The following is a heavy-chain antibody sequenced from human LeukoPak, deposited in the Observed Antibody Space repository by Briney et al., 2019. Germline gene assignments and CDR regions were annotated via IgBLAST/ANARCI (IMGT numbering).Heavy chain of an antibody. CDR1: GFTVSSNY. J-gene: IGHJ4*02. Sequence: GGSLRLSCAASGFTVSSNYMSWVRQAPGNGLEWVSVIYSGGSTYYADSVKGRFTISRDNSKNTLYLQMNSLRAEDTAVYYCARVYAGYFDYWGQGTLVTVSS. V-gene: IGHV3-53*01. D-gene: IGHD3-16*01. CDR2: IYSGGST. CDR3: ARVYAGYFDY.